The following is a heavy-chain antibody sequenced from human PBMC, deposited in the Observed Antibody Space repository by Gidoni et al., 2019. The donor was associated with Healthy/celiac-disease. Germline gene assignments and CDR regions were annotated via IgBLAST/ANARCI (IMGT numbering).Heavy chain of an antibody. CDR2: LSYDGRNK. CDR3: AKAPDYGDQYYFDY. D-gene: IGHD4-17*01. V-gene: IGHV3-30*18. J-gene: IGHJ4*02. Sequence: QVQLVESGGGLVQPGRSLRLSCAASGFTFSSYGMHWVRQAPGKGLEWVAVLSYDGRNKYYADSVKGRFTISRDNSKNTLYLQMNSLRAEDTAVYYCAKAPDYGDQYYFDYWGQGTLVTVSS. CDR1: GFTFSSYG.